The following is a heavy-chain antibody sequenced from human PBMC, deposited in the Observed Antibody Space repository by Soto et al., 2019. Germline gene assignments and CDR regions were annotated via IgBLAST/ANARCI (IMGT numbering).Heavy chain of an antibody. CDR2: IYYSGST. V-gene: IGHV4-31*03. J-gene: IGHJ6*02. D-gene: IGHD2-15*01. CDR1: GGSISSGGYY. CDR3: ARDRCSGGSCYLERGYYYGMDV. Sequence: SETLSLTCTVSGGSISSGGYYWSWIRQHPGKGLEWIGYIYYSGSTYYNPSLKGRVTISVDTSKNQFSLKLSSVTAADTAVYYCARDRCSGGSCYLERGYYYGMDVWGPGTTVTVSS.